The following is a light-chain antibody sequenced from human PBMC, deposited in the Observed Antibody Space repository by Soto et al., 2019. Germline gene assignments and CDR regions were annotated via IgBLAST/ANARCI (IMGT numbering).Light chain of an antibody. CDR3: HQYETFSGP. CDR1: QSVSGW. Sequence: DIQMTQSASALSASLGDTVTVSCRASQSVSGWLAWYQQKPGVAPNLLIYDASALPRGVPSRFSGIGSGTKVPLTIASLQPDEFATYYCHQYETFSGPFRPGTKVDI. J-gene: IGKJ1*01. CDR2: DAS. V-gene: IGKV1-5*01.